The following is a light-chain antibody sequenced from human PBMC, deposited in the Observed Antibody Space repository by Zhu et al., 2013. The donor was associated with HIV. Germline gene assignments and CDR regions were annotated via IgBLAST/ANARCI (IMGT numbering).Light chain of an antibody. CDR1: RSISNF. CDR3: QQTYSPVAWT. CDR2: AAS. J-gene: IGKJ1*01. V-gene: IGKV1-39*01. Sequence: DIQMTQSPPSLSASVGDRVTITCRASRSISNFLNWYQQKPGTAPKLLFFAASTLETGVPPRFSAARSGNDFTLTISRLQPEDFATYYCQQTYSPVAWTFGQGTEVEVK.